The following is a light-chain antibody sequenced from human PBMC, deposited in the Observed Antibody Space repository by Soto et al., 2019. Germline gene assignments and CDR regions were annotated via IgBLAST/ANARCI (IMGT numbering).Light chain of an antibody. Sequence: EIVLTQSPATLSLSPGESATLSCRASQSVSTYLAWYQQKPGQAPRLLVYGASSRATGIPDRFSGSGSGTDFTLTISRLEPEDFAVYYCQHYGGSPLTFGQGTRLEIK. V-gene: IGKV3-20*01. CDR2: GAS. CDR1: QSVSTY. CDR3: QHYGGSPLT. J-gene: IGKJ5*01.